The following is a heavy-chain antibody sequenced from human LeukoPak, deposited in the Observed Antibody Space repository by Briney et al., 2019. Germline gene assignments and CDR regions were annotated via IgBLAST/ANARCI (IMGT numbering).Heavy chain of an antibody. CDR3: ARGRFHCGGDCTRVGFFDY. CDR1: GGSFSGYY. V-gene: IGHV4-34*01. J-gene: IGHJ4*02. D-gene: IGHD2-21*02. Sequence: PSETLSLTCAVYGGSFSGYYWSWIRQPPGKGLEWIGEINHSGSTNYNPSLKSRVTISVDTSKNQFSLKLSSVTAADTAVYYCARGRFHCGGDCTRVGFFDYWGQGTLVTISS. CDR2: INHSGST.